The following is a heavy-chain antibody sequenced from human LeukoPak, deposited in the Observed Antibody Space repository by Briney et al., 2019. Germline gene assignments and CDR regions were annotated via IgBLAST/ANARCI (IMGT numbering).Heavy chain of an antibody. D-gene: IGHD2-2*02. CDR1: GYTFTGYY. V-gene: IGHV1-2*02. Sequence: ASVKVSCKASGYTFTGYYMHWVRQAPGQGLEWMGWINPNSGGTNYAQKFQGRVTMTRDTSISTAYMELSRLRSDDTAVYYCARVGRTRYCSSTSCYTFDYWGQGTLVNVSS. J-gene: IGHJ4*02. CDR2: INPNSGGT. CDR3: ARVGRTRYCSSTSCYTFDY.